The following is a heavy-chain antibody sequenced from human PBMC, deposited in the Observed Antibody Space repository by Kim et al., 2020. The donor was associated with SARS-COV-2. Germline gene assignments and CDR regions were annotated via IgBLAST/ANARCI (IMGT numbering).Heavy chain of an antibody. CDR2: ISYDGSNK. J-gene: IGHJ6*02. CDR3: AREGGAAAGNYYYYGMDV. CDR1: GFTFSSYG. V-gene: IGHV3-33*05. Sequence: GGSLRLSCAASGFTFSSYGMHWVRQAPGKGLEWVAVISYDGSNKYYADSVKGRFTISRDNSKNTLYLQMNSLRAEDTAVYYCAREGGAAAGNYYYYGMDVWGQGTTVTVSS. D-gene: IGHD6-13*01.